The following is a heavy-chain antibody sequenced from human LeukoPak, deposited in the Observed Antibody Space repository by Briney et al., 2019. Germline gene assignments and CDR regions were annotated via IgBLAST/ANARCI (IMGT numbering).Heavy chain of an antibody. CDR2: IYSGGST. V-gene: IGHV3-66*01. CDR1: GFTFSDAW. D-gene: IGHD5-18*01. J-gene: IGHJ4*02. Sequence: GGSLRLSCAASGFTFSDAWMSWVRQAPGKGLEWVSVIYSGGSTYYADSVKGRFTISRDNSKNTLYLQMNSLRAEDTAVYYCARDRRGYSYGYCFDYWGQGTLVTVSS. CDR3: ARDRRGYSYGYCFDY.